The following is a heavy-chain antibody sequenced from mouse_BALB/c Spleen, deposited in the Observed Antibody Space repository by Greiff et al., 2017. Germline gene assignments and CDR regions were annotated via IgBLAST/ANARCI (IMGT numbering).Heavy chain of an antibody. V-gene: IGHV2-6-7*01. CDR1: GFSLTGYG. Sequence: QVQLQQSGPGLVAPSQSLSITCTVSGFSLTGYGVNWVRQPPGKGLEWLGMIWGDGSTDYNSALKSRLSISKDNSKSQVFLKMNSLQTDDTARYYCARDRFYYDYDGYAMDYWGQGTSVTVSS. CDR3: ARDRFYYDYDGYAMDY. D-gene: IGHD2-4*01. CDR2: IWGDGST. J-gene: IGHJ4*01.